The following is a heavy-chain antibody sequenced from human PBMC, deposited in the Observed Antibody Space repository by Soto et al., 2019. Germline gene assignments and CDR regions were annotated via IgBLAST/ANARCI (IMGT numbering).Heavy chain of an antibody. J-gene: IGHJ6*02. D-gene: IGHD6-13*01. CDR2: INSDGSST. CDR1: GFTFSSYW. CDR3: ARSGSSWLYHYYYGMDV. V-gene: IGHV3-74*01. Sequence: GGSLRLSCAASGFTFSSYWMHWVRQAPGKGLVWVSRINSDGSSTSYADSVKGRFTISRDNAKNTLYLQMNSLRAEDTAVYYCARSGSSWLYHYYYGMDVWGQGTTVTVSS.